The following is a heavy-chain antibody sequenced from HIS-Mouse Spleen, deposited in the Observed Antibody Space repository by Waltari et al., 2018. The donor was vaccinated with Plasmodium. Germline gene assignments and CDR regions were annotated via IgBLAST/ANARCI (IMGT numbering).Heavy chain of an antibody. J-gene: IGHJ3*02. V-gene: IGHV3-21*01. D-gene: IGHD7-27*01. CDR1: GFTFSSYT. CDR2: ISSSSSYI. Sequence: EVQLVESGGGLVKPGGSLRLSWAASGFTFSSYTMNWVRQAPGKGLEWVSSISSSSSYIYYADSVKGRFTISRDNAKNSLYLQMNSLRAEDTAVYYCARDPPLSITGDLDAFDIWGQGTMVTVSS. CDR3: ARDPPLSITGDLDAFDI.